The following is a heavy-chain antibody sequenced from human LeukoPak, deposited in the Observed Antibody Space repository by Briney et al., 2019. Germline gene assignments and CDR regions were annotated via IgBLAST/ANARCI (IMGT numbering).Heavy chain of an antibody. V-gene: IGHV1-24*01. J-gene: IGHJ4*02. D-gene: IGHD3-10*01. CDR1: GYTLTELS. CDR3: ATGLWFGELLGD. CDR2: FDPEDGET. Sequence: ASVTVSCKVSGYTLTELSMHWVRQAPGKGREWMGGFDPEDGETIYAQEFQGRVTMTEDTSTDTAYMELSSLRSEDTAVYYCATGLWFGELLGDWGQGTLVTVSS.